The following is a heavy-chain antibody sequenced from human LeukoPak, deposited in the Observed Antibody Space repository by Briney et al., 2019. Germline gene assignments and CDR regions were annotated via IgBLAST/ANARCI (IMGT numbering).Heavy chain of an antibody. J-gene: IGHJ4*02. Sequence: PSETLSLTCTVSGGSISSSSYYWGWIRQPPGKGLEWIGSIYYSGSTYYNPSLKSRVTISVDTSKNQFSLKLSSVTAADTAVYYCARHMFGEYDYWGQGTLVTVSS. CDR2: IYYSGST. V-gene: IGHV4-39*01. CDR3: ARHMFGEYDY. CDR1: GGSISSSSYY. D-gene: IGHD3-10*02.